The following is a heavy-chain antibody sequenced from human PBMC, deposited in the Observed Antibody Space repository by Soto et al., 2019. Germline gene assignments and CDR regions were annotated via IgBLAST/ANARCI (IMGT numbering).Heavy chain of an antibody. Sequence: QVQLVESGGGVVQPGRSLRLSCAASGFTFSSYGMHWVRQAPGKGLEWVAVISYDGSNKYYADSVKGRFTISRDNSKNTLYLQMNRLRAEDTAVYYCAKYPSGDYYDSSGYFLYYFDYWGQGTLVTVSS. D-gene: IGHD3-22*01. J-gene: IGHJ4*02. CDR3: AKYPSGDYYDSSGYFLYYFDY. V-gene: IGHV3-30*18. CDR2: ISYDGSNK. CDR1: GFTFSSYG.